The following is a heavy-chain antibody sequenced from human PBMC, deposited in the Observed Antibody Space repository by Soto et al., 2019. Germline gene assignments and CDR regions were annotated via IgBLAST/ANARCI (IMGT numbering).Heavy chain of an antibody. CDR1: GGTFSSYA. J-gene: IGHJ4*02. V-gene: IGHV1-69*13. CDR2: IIPIFGTA. Sequence: AASVKVSCKASGGTFSSYAISWVRQAPGQGLEWMGGIIPIFGTANYAQKFQGRVTITADESTSTAYMELSSLRSEDTAVYYCARGPTGTFDYWGQGTLVTVSS. CDR3: ARGPTGTFDY. D-gene: IGHD4-4*01.